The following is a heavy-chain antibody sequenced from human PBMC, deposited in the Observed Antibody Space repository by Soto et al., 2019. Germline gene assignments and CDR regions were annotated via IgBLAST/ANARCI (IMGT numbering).Heavy chain of an antibody. Sequence: GSLRLSCAVSGITLSSYALNWVRQAPGKGLEWVSGISGSGGSTYYADPVKGRFTISRDNSKNTLYLQMNSLRAEDTAVYYCAKGFFRGVISLYFDYWGQGALVTVSS. CDR3: AKGFFRGVISLYFDY. D-gene: IGHD3-10*01. CDR2: ISGSGGST. V-gene: IGHV3-23*01. J-gene: IGHJ4*02. CDR1: GITLSSYA.